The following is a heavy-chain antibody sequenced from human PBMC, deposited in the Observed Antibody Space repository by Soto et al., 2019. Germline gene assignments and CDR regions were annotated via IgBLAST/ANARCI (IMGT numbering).Heavy chain of an antibody. CDR2: IYYSGST. V-gene: IGHV4-39*01. Sequence: PSETLSLTCTVSGGSISSSSYYWGWIRQPPGKGLEWIGSIYYSGSTYYNPSLKSRVTISVDTSKNQFSLKLSSVTAADTAVYYCARQGAARPRWFDPWGQGTLVTVSS. D-gene: IGHD6-6*01. CDR3: ARQGAARPRWFDP. CDR1: GGSISSSSYY. J-gene: IGHJ5*02.